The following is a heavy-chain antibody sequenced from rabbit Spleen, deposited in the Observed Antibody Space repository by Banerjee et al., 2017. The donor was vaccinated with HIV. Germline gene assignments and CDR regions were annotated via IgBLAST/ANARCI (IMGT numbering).Heavy chain of an antibody. D-gene: IGHD1-1*01. CDR3: ARDTATSFSTYGMDL. J-gene: IGHJ6*01. CDR1: GFSFSSSYY. V-gene: IGHV1S40*01. Sequence: QSLEESGGDLVKPGASLTLTCTASGFSFSSSYYMCWVRQAPGKGLEWIGTIYTGYSISTYYASWAKGRFTISKASSTTVTLQMTSLTAADTATYFCARDTATSFSTYGMDLWGPGTLVTVS. CDR2: IYTGYSIST.